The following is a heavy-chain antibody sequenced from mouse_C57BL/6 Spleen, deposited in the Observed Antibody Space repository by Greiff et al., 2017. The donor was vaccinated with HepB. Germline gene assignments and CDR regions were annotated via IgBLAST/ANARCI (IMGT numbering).Heavy chain of an antibody. V-gene: IGHV1-26*01. D-gene: IGHD1-1*01. CDR2: INPNNGGT. Sequence: EVQLQQSGPELVKPGASVKISCKASGYTFTDYYMNWVKQSHGKSLEWIGDINPNNGGTSYNQKFKGKATLTVDKSSSTAYMELRSLTSEDSAVYYCARGYGSSYEGDYFDYWGQGTTLTVSS. CDR1: GYTFTDYY. J-gene: IGHJ2*01. CDR3: ARGYGSSYEGDYFDY.